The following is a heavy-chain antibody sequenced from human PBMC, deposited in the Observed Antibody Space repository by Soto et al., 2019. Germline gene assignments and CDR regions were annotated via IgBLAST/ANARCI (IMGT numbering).Heavy chain of an antibody. V-gene: IGHV3-48*03. J-gene: IGHJ4*02. Sequence: QTGGSLRPSCAASRFTFSTYEMNWVRQAPGKGLEWVSYISSSGNTVYYADSVKGRFTISRDNTRNSLYLQMNSLRDEDTALYYCVRYCSTTLCNGVATRTFDYWGQGTLVTVSS. D-gene: IGHD2-2*01. CDR3: VRYCSTTLCNGVATRTFDY. CDR1: RFTFSTYE. CDR2: ISSSGNTV.